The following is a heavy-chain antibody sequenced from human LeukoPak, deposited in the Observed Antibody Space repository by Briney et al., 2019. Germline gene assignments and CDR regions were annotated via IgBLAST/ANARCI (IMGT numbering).Heavy chain of an antibody. CDR2: IYHSGST. CDR3: AREPSTGTA. Sequence: GSLRLSCAASGFTFSSYAMSWVRQPPGKGLEWIGEIYHSGSTNYNPSLKSRVTISVDKSKNQFSLKLSSVTAADTAVYYCAREPSTGTAWGQGTLVTVSS. CDR1: GFTFSSYAM. V-gene: IGHV4-4*02. J-gene: IGHJ5*02. D-gene: IGHD1-1*01.